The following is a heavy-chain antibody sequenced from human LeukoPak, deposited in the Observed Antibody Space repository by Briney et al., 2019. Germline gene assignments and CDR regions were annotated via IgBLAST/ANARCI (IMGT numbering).Heavy chain of an antibody. Sequence: GGSLRLSCAASGFTFSSYWMSWVRQAPGKGLEWVANIKQDGSEKYYVDSVKGRFTISRDNAKNSLYLQMNSLRAEDTAVYYCAREWPYYYDSSGYCLDYWGQGTLVTVSS. V-gene: IGHV3-7*01. CDR2: IKQDGSEK. D-gene: IGHD3-22*01. CDR1: GFTFSSYW. J-gene: IGHJ4*02. CDR3: AREWPYYYDSSGYCLDY.